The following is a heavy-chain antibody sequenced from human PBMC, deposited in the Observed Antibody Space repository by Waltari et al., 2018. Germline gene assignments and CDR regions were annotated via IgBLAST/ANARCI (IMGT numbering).Heavy chain of an antibody. Sequence: DVRLSESGGGLAKPGGFLRLSCVASEFTLSNSAMSWVRQAPGKGLEWVSALVRSGFGTHYADSVKGRFAISRDNAKNTLYLQMNSLRAEDTAVYYCAKCEMYDSGWCAFFRYWGQGTLVTVSS. D-gene: IGHD6-19*01. V-gene: IGHV3-23*01. CDR1: EFTLSNSA. J-gene: IGHJ4*02. CDR2: LVRSGFGT. CDR3: AKCEMYDSGWCAFFRY.